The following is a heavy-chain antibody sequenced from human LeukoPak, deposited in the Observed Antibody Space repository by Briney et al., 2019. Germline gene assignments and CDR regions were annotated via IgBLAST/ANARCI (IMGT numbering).Heavy chain of an antibody. D-gene: IGHD7-27*01. Sequence: QPGGSLRLSCAASGFTFSSYGMHWVRQAPGKGLEWVAFIRYDGSNKYYADSVKGRFTISRDNAKNSLFLQMNSLRAEDTAMYYCARDWGVRGQEDFFDYWGQGTLVTVSS. V-gene: IGHV3-30*02. CDR2: IRYDGSNK. J-gene: IGHJ4*02. CDR1: GFTFSSYG. CDR3: ARDWGVRGQEDFFDY.